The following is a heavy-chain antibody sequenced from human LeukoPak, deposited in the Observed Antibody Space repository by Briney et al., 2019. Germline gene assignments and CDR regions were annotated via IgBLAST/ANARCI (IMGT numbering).Heavy chain of an antibody. CDR2: IKQDGSEK. CDR3: ARGYSSFDY. CDR1: GFTFSSYW. V-gene: IGHV3-7*04. Sequence: VGSLRLSCAASGFTFSSYWMSWVRQAPGKGLEWVANIKQDGSEKYYVDSVKGRFTISRDNAKNSLYLQMNSLRAEDAAVYHCARGYSSFDYWGQGTLVSVSS. J-gene: IGHJ4*02. D-gene: IGHD5-18*01.